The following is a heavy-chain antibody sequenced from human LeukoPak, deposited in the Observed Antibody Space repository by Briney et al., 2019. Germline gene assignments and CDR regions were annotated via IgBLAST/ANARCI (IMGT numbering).Heavy chain of an antibody. CDR1: GGSISSSSYY. D-gene: IGHD6-13*01. J-gene: IGHJ6*03. CDR3: ARDPGYSSSWSGPNYMDV. Sequence: PSETLSLTCTVSGGSISSSSYYWGWIRQPPGKGLEWIGSIYYSGSTYYNPSLKSRVTMSVDTSKNQFSLKLSSVTAADTAVYYCARDPGYSSSWSGPNYMDVWGKGTTVTISS. V-gene: IGHV4-39*07. CDR2: IYYSGST.